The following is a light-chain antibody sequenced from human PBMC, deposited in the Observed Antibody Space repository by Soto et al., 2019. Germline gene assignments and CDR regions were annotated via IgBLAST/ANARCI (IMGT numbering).Light chain of an antibody. V-gene: IGKV3-20*01. J-gene: IGKJ1*01. Sequence: DIVLTQTPDTVSLSPGERATLSCRASQSVDTRFLAWYQQKPGQAPRLLMYGVSTRATGVPDRFSGSGSGADFTLTISGLEPEDLGVYYCQQYDSSPWAFGPGTKVDIK. CDR2: GVS. CDR3: QQYDSSPWA. CDR1: QSVDTRF.